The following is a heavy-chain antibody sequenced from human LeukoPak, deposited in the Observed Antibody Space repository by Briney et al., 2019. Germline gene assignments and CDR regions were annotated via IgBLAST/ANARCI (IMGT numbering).Heavy chain of an antibody. CDR1: GGSISSSSYY. D-gene: IGHD3-10*01. CDR3: ARHRYYYRSGSYYGAPYYMDV. V-gene: IGHV4-39*01. J-gene: IGHJ6*03. CDR2: IYYSGST. Sequence: LETLSLTCTVSGGSISSSSYYWGWIRQPPGKGLEWIGSIYYSGSTYYNPSLKSLVTISVDTSKNQFSLKLSSVTAADTAVYYCARHRYYYRSGSYYGAPYYMDVWGKGTTVTISS.